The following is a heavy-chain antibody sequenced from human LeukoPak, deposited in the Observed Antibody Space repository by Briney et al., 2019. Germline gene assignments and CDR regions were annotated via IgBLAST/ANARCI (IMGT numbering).Heavy chain of an antibody. CDR2: IYHSGST. V-gene: IGHV4-4*02. CDR3: ASRGSGCYYGMDV. D-gene: IGHD3-10*01. Sequence: SETLSLTCDVSGGSITSGNWWTWVRQPPGKGLEWIGEIYHSGSTTYNPSLKSRVTISVDKSKNQFSLALNSVTAADTAVYYCASRGSGCYYGMDVWGQGTTVTVSS. J-gene: IGHJ6*02. CDR1: GGSITSGNW.